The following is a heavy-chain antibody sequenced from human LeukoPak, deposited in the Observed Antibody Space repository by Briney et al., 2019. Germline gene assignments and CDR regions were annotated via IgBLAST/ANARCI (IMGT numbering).Heavy chain of an antibody. V-gene: IGHV4-4*09. CDR3: ARHFGGDFWSGYYNGHYMDV. J-gene: IGHJ6*03. CDR2: IYTCGGT. CDR1: GGSISSYY. D-gene: IGHD3-3*01. Sequence: PSETLSLTCTVSGGSISSYYWSWIRQPPGQGLEWIGYIYTCGGTNYNPSLKSRVTISVDTFKNQFSLKLSSVTAADTAVYYCARHFGGDFWSGYYNGHYMDVWGKGTTVTVSS.